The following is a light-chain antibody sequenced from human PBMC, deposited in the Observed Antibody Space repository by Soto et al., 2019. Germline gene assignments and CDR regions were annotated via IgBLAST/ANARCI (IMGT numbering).Light chain of an antibody. CDR1: QSVSSNY. Sequence: EIGWTQSPGTLSLSPGERATLSCRASQSVSSNYLAWYQQKPGQAPRLLMYDASSRATGIPDRFSGSGSGTDFTLTITRLEPEDFAVYFCQQYSSCRTFGQGTKVDIK. CDR3: QQYSSCRT. J-gene: IGKJ1*01. CDR2: DAS. V-gene: IGKV3-20*01.